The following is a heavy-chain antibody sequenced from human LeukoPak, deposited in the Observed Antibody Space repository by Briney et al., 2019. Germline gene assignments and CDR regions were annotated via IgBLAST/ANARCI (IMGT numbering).Heavy chain of an antibody. J-gene: IGHJ3*02. CDR1: GFTFSSYA. CDR2: ISGTSRST. CDR3: AKGFYDSSGYYYVYAFDI. V-gene: IGHV3-23*01. D-gene: IGHD3-22*01. Sequence: GGSLRLSCAASGFTFSSYAMSWVRQAPGKGLEWVSAISGTSRSTYYADSVKGRFTLSRDNSKNTLYLQMNSLRAEDTAVYYCAKGFYDSSGYYYVYAFDIWGQGTMVTASS.